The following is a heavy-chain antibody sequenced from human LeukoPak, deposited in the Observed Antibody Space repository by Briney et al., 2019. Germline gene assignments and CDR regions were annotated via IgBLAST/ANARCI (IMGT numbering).Heavy chain of an antibody. D-gene: IGHD1-26*01. J-gene: IGHJ6*02. CDR3: AGGSYYYYGMDV. V-gene: IGHV4-59*08. Sequence: SETLSLTCTVSGGSISSYYWSWTRQPPGKGLEWIGYIYYSGSTNYNPSLKSRVTISVDTSKNQFSLKLSSVTAADTAVYYCAGGSYYYYGMDVWGQGTTVTVSS. CDR2: IYYSGST. CDR1: GGSISSYY.